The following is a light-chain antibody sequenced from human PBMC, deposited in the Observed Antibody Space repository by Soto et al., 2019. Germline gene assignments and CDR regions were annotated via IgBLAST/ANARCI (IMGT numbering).Light chain of an antibody. J-gene: IGKJ4*01. CDR2: AAS. Sequence: EIVMTQSPATLSVSPGGSATLSCRASQSVTLDLAWYQQRPGQAPRLLIYAASTRATGVPATFSGSGSGTEFTLTISRLESEDFAVYYCQQYNHLESFGGGTKVEIK. CDR1: QSVTLD. CDR3: QQYNHLES. V-gene: IGKV3-15*01.